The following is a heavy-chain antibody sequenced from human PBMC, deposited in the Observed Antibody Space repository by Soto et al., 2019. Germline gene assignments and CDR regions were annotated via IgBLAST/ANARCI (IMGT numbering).Heavy chain of an antibody. V-gene: IGHV1-8*01. Sequence: QVQLVQCGAEVKKPGASVKVSCKASGYTFTSYDINWVRQATGQGLEWMGWMNPNSGNTGYAQKFQGRVTMTRNTSISTAYMELSSLRSEDTAVYYCARVAPPTVKEYYGMDVWGQGTTVTVSS. CDR3: ARVAPPTVKEYYGMDV. J-gene: IGHJ6*02. CDR1: GYTFTSYD. D-gene: IGHD4-4*01. CDR2: MNPNSGNT.